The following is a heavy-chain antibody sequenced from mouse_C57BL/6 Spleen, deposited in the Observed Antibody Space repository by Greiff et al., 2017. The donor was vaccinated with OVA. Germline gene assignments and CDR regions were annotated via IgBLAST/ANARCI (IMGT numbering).Heavy chain of an antibody. J-gene: IGHJ2*01. V-gene: IGHV1-82*01. Sequence: VKLQESGPELVKPGASVKISCKASGYAFSSSWMNWVKQRPGKGLEWIGRLYPGDGDTNYNGKFKGKATLTADKSYSTAYMQLSSLTSEDSAVYFCARQVTTVPFDYWGKGTTLTVSA. CDR1: GYAFSSSW. CDR3: ARQVTTVPFDY. D-gene: IGHD1-1*01. CDR2: LYPGDGDT.